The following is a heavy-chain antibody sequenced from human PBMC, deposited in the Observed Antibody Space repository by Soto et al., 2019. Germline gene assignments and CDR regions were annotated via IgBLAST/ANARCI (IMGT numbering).Heavy chain of an antibody. CDR3: ARGGPVIIPAATNWFDP. D-gene: IGHD2-2*01. J-gene: IGHJ5*02. CDR1: GGFNSYS. Sequence: QVQLVQSGAEVKKPGSSVKVSCRGSGGFNSYSISWVRQAPGQGLEWMGGIIPIFATPTYAQKFQGRVTMTADNTTYTSYMELRRLTSEDTAVYYCARGGPVIIPAATNWFDPWGQGTLVSVSS. V-gene: IGHV1-69*06. CDR2: IIPIFATP.